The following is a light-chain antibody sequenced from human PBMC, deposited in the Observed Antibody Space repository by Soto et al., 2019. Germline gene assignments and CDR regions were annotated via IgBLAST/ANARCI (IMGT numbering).Light chain of an antibody. J-gene: IGLJ3*02. CDR3: QSYGDNNQV. CDR2: EDN. Sequence: NFLLTQPHSVSESPGKTVTISCTGSSGSIASNYVQWFQQRPGSAPTTVIYEDNKRPSGVPDRFSGSIDSSSNSASLSISGLKNEDEADYYCQSYGDNNQVFGGGTKVTVL. V-gene: IGLV6-57*02. CDR1: SGSIASNY.